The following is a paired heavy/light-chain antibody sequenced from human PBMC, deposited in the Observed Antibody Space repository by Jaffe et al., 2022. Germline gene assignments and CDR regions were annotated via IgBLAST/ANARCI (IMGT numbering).Heavy chain of an antibody. CDR3: ASTSRYIDYDILTGMFDY. J-gene: IGHJ4*02. V-gene: IGHV1-69*01. D-gene: IGHD3-9*01. Sequence: QVQLVQSGAEVKKPGSSVKVSCKASGGTFSSYAISWVRQAPGQGLEWMGGIIPIFGTANYAQKFQGRVTITADESTSTAYMELSSLRSEDTAVYYCASTSRYIDYDILTGMFDYWGQGTLVTVSS. CDR2: IIPIFGTA. CDR1: GGTFSSYA.
Light chain of an antibody. V-gene: IGKV2-28*01. CDR1: QSLLHSNGYNY. J-gene: IGKJ1*01. CDR3: MQALQTPSWT. CDR2: LGS. Sequence: DIVMTQSPLSLPVTPGEPASISCRSSQSLLHSNGYNYLDWYLQKPGQSPQLLIYLGSNRASGVPDRFSGSGSGTDFTLKISRVEAEDVGVYYCMQALQTPSWTFGQGTKVEIK.